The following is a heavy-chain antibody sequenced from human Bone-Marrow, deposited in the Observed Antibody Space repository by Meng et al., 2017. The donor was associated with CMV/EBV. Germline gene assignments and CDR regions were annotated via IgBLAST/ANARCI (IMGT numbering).Heavy chain of an antibody. CDR2: ISDSGNTI. J-gene: IGHJ4*02. D-gene: IGHD3-10*01. Sequence: GGSLRLSCVPSGFIFSDYYMSWIRQAPGKGLEWVSYISDSGNTIYVDSVKGRSTISRDNAKESLFLQMNSLRAEDTAVYYCARMRGAGPGGYFDLWGQGTLVTVSS. CDR3: ARMRGAGPGGYFDL. V-gene: IGHV3-11*01. CDR1: GFIFSDYY.